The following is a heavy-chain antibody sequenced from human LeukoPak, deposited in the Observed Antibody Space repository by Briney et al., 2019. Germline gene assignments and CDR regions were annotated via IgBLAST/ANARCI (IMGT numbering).Heavy chain of an antibody. CDR3: ARGYRGLRYFDWLLYKDAFDI. J-gene: IGHJ3*02. CDR1: GATFSSYA. D-gene: IGHD3-9*01. V-gene: IGHV1-69*13. CDR2: IIPIFGTA. Sequence: ASVKVSCKASGATFSSYAISWVRQAPGQGLEWMGGIIPIFGTANYAQKFQGRVTITADESTSTAYMELSSLRSEDTAVYYCARGYRGLRYFDWLLYKDAFDIWGQGTMVTVSS.